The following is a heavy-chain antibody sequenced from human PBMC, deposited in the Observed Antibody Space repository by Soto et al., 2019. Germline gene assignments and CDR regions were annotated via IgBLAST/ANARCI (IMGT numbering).Heavy chain of an antibody. CDR3: GEAVAGTNYYGMDG. CDR2: TYYRSKWYN. D-gene: IGHD6-19*01. V-gene: IGHV6-1*01. CDR1: GDSVSSNSAA. J-gene: IGHJ6*02. Sequence: SQTLSLTCAISGDSVSSNSAAWHWIRQSPSRGLEWLGRTYYRSKWYNDYAVSVKSRITINPDTSKNQFSLQLNSVTPEDAAVYYCGEAVAGTNYYGMDGWGQGTTVTVSS.